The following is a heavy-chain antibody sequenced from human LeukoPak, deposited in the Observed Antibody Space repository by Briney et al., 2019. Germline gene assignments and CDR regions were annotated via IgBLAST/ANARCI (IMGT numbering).Heavy chain of an antibody. J-gene: IGHJ4*02. V-gene: IGHV3-23*01. CDR1: GFTFSSYA. D-gene: IGHD3-3*01. CDR3: AKDRDFWSGHLSPFDY. Sequence: GGSLRLSCAASGFTFSSYAMSWVRQAPGKGLEWVSAISGSGGSTHYADSVKGRFTISRDNSKNTLYLQMNSLRAEDTSVYYCAKDRDFWSGHLSPFDYWGQGTLVTVSS. CDR2: ISGSGGST.